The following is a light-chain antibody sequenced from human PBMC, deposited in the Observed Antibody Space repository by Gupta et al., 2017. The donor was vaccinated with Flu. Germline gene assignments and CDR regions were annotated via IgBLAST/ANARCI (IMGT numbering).Light chain of an antibody. Sequence: EIVMTQSPATLSVSPGERTTLSCRASQSVSSNLAWYQQKPGQAPRLLIYGASTRGTGIPARSSGSGCGTGFTLTISIRQLEDFAVYSCQQYKNWPPWTFGQGTRVEIK. J-gene: IGKJ1*01. CDR1: QSVSSN. CDR3: QQYKNWPPWT. V-gene: IGKV3-15*01. CDR2: GAS.